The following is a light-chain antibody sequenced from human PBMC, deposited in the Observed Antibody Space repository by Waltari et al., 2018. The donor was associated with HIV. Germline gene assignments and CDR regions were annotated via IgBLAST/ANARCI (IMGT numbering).Light chain of an antibody. CDR2: DNN. CDR3: GTWDNSLRTWV. CDR1: SSNIGRNY. Sequence: QSVLTQPPSVSAAPGQKVTISCSGSSSNIGRNYVSWYQQLPGTAPKLLIYDNNMRPLGIPDRFSGSKSGTAATLGITGLQTGDEADYYCGTWDNSLRTWVFGGGTKLTVL. V-gene: IGLV1-51*01. J-gene: IGLJ3*02.